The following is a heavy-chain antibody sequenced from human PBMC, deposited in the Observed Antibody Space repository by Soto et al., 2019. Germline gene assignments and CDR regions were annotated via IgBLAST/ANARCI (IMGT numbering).Heavy chain of an antibody. V-gene: IGHV3-74*01. CDR2: INNDGNDI. Sequence: EVQLVESGGGLVQPGGSLRLSCEASGSTFANYWMHWVRQAPGKGLVWVSGINNDGNDITYADSVKGRFTDSRDNAKYMLFLRMSSERVAEYSGYYCELDVPLNWFDSWGQGTLVTVSS. J-gene: IGHJ5*01. CDR3: ELDVPLNWFDS. CDR1: GSTFANYW.